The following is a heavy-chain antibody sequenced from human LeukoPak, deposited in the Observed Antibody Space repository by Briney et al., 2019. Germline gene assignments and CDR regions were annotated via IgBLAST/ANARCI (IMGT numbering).Heavy chain of an antibody. CDR2: ISAYNGNT. V-gene: IGHV1-18*01. CDR1: GYTFTNYG. CDR3: AATDYYDSSGPHYYYYYMDV. J-gene: IGHJ6*03. Sequence: GASVKVSCKASGYTFTNYGSSWVRQAPGQGLEWMGWISAYNGNTNYAQKLQGRVTMTTDTSTSTAYMELRSLRSDDTAVYYCAATDYYDSSGPHYYYYYMDVWGKGTTVTISS. D-gene: IGHD3-22*01.